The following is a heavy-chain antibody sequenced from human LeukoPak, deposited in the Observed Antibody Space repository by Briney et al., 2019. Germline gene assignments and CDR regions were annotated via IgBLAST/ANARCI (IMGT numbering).Heavy chain of an antibody. J-gene: IGHJ5*02. Sequence: PSETLSLTCTVSGGSISSYYWSWIRQPPGKGLEWIGYIYYSGSTNYNPSLTSRVTISVDTSKNQFSLKLSSVTAADTAVYYCARNLKAGTWGNWFDPWGQGTLVTVSS. CDR3: ARNLKAGTWGNWFDP. CDR2: IYYSGST. D-gene: IGHD6-19*01. CDR1: GGSISSYY. V-gene: IGHV4-59*01.